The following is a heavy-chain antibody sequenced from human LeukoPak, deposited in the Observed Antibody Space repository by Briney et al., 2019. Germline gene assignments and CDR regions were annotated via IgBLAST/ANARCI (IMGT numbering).Heavy chain of an antibody. V-gene: IGHV4-31*03. J-gene: IGHJ4*02. CDR3: ARFIYGSGRLANEPTNYYFDY. CDR1: GGSISSGGYY. Sequence: SQTLSLTCTVSGGSISSGGYYWSWLRQHPGKGLEWIGYIYYSGSTYYNPSLKSRVTISVDTSKNQFSLKLSSVTAADTAVYYCARFIYGSGRLANEPTNYYFDYWGQGTLVTVSS. CDR2: IYYSGST. D-gene: IGHD3-10*01.